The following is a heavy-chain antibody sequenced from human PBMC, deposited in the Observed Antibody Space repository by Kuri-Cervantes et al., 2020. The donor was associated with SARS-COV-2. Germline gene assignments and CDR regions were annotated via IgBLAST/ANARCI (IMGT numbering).Heavy chain of an antibody. D-gene: IGHD1-26*01. Sequence: GGSLRLSCAASGFTFSSYGMHWVRQAPGKGLEWVAVISYDGSNKYYADSVKGRFTISRDNSKNTLYLQMNSLRAEDTAVYYCAKLPVGATVGDYWGQGTLVTVSS. CDR1: GFTFSSYG. CDR2: ISYDGSNK. CDR3: AKLPVGATVGDY. V-gene: IGHV3-30*18. J-gene: IGHJ4*02.